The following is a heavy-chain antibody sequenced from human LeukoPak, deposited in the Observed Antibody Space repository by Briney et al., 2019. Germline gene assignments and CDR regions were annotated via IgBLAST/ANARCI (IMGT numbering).Heavy chain of an antibody. CDR3: ARGKSAFDI. CDR2: IKQDGSEE. V-gene: IGHV3-7*04. J-gene: IGHJ3*02. Sequence: PGGSLRLSCAASGFMFSSYWMSWVRQAPGKGLEWVANIKQDGSEEYYVDSVKGRFTISRDNAKNSLYLQMNSLRDDDTAVYYCARGKSAFDIWGQGTMVTVSS. CDR1: GFMFSSYW.